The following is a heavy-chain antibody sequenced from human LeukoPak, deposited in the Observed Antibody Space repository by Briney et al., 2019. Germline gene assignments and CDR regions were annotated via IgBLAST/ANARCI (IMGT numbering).Heavy chain of an antibody. CDR3: AKEGYYGSGSYPPRVYYYYYYMDV. D-gene: IGHD3-10*01. V-gene: IGHV3-23*01. J-gene: IGHJ6*03. Sequence: GGSLRLSCAASGFTFSSYGMSWVRQAPGKGLEWVSAISGSGGSTYYADSVKGRFTISRDNSKNMLYLQMNSLRAEDTAVYYCAKEGYYGSGSYPPRVYYYYYYMDVWGKGTTVTISS. CDR1: GFTFSSYG. CDR2: ISGSGGST.